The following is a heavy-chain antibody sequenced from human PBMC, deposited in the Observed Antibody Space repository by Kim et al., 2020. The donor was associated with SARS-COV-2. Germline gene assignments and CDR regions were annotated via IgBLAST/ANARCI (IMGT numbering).Heavy chain of an antibody. D-gene: IGHD1-7*01. CDR3: ARAPPSLTGTTVGPDY. Sequence: VKGRYSISRDNAKNSLYLQMNSLRAEDTAVYYCARAPPSLTGTTVGPDYWGQGTLVTVSS. V-gene: IGHV3-21*01. J-gene: IGHJ4*02.